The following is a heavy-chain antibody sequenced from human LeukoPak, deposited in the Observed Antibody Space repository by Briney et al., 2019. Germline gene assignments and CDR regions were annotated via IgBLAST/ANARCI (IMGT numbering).Heavy chain of an antibody. J-gene: IGHJ4*02. D-gene: IGHD3-22*01. V-gene: IGHV3-66*04. CDR1: GFTVSNNY. Sequence: GGSLRLSCAASGFTVSNNYMSCVRQAAGKGLEWVSVINSGGSTYYADSVKSRFTISRDNFKKTVYVQMYNLRAEDTAVYYCERLDDSGYYYAHWGQGTLVTVSS. CDR2: INSGGST. CDR3: ERLDDSGYYYAH.